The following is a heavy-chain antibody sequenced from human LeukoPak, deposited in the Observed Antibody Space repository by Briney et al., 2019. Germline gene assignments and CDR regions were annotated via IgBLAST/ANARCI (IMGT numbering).Heavy chain of an antibody. Sequence: GESLKISCAASGFTFSMFAMTWVRQPPGKGLEWVSAISGDGRTTYFADSVKGRFTSSRDNSKNTVHLQMDSLRAEDTAIYYCARWCEGCRPDIDSWGQGTLVTVSS. J-gene: IGHJ4*02. CDR2: ISGDGRTT. V-gene: IGHV3-23*01. CDR1: GFTFSMFA. CDR3: ARWCEGCRPDIDS. D-gene: IGHD2-8*01.